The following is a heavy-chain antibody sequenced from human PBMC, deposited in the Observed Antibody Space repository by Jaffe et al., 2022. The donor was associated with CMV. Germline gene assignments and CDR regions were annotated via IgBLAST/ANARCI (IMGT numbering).Heavy chain of an antibody. CDR1: GFTFDNYA. V-gene: IGHV3-9*01. D-gene: IGHD2-21*01. CDR2: MRWHIGSI. CDR3: VKDSGAGDLES. J-gene: IGHJ1*01. Sequence: EVQLVESGGGLVQPGRSLKLSCAASGFTFDNYAMHWVRQAPGKGLEWVSGMRWHIGSIGYADSVKGRFTISRDNAKNSLYLQMDSLRAEDTAFYYCVKDSGAGDLESWGQGTLVTVSS.